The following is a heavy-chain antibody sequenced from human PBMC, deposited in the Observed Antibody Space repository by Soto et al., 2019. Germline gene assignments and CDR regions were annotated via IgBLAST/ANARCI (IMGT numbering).Heavy chain of an antibody. Sequence: GGSLRLSCAASGFTFSNAWMNWVRQAPGKGLEWVGRIKSKTDGGTTDYAAPVKGRFTISRDDSKNTLYLQMNSLKTEDTAVYYCTTDVITMVRGAPHLPLRGQFMDVWGQGTTVTVSS. D-gene: IGHD3-10*01. J-gene: IGHJ6*02. CDR1: GFTFSNAW. CDR2: IKSKTDGGTT. CDR3: TTDVITMVRGAPHLPLRGQFMDV. V-gene: IGHV3-15*07.